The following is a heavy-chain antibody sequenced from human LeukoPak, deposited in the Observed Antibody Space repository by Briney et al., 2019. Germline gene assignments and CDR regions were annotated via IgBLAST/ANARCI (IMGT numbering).Heavy chain of an antibody. V-gene: IGHV3-23*01. Sequence: GGALRLACAAPGFTFRGYAMSWVPQAPGKGLEWVSVISISGENTYYADSVKGRFTISRDTSRNTLYLQMHSLRAEDTAVYYCARPISTSSSRFSDYWGQGTLVTVSS. J-gene: IGHJ4*02. CDR2: ISISGENT. D-gene: IGHD6-6*01. CDR1: GFTFRGYA. CDR3: ARPISTSSSRFSDY.